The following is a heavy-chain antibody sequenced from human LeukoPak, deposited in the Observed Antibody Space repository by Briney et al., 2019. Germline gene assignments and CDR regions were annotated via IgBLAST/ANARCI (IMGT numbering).Heavy chain of an antibody. CDR2: IHWNGGTT. Sequence: GGSLRLSCAASGFTFSSYAMSWVRQAPGKGLEWVSYIHWNGGTTGYADSVKGRFTISRDNAKNSLYLQMDSLRAEDTALYYCARIRSGSYNGWFDPWGQGTLVTVSS. CDR3: ARIRSGSYNGWFDP. D-gene: IGHD3-10*01. V-gene: IGHV3-20*04. CDR1: GFTFSSYA. J-gene: IGHJ5*02.